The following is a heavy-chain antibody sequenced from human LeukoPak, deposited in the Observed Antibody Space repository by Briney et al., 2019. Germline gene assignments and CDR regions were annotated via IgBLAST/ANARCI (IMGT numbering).Heavy chain of an antibody. D-gene: IGHD3-22*01. J-gene: IGHJ4*02. CDR1: GGSFSSSSYY. CDR3: AEDSSGYYYVPFDY. V-gene: IGHV4-39*01. Sequence: SATLSLTCNVSGGSFSSSSYYWGWIRQPPGKGLEWIGSIYYSGSTYYNPSLKSRVTISVDTSKNQFSLKLSSVTAADTAVYYCAEDSSGYYYVPFDYWGQGTLVTVSS. CDR2: IYYSGST.